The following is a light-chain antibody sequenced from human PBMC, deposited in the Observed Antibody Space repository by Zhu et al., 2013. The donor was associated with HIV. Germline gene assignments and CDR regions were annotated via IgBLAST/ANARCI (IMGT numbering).Light chain of an antibody. CDR3: QQGDSFPIT. V-gene: IGKV1-5*03. Sequence: DIQMTQSPSTLSASVGDRVTITCRASQSISSWLAWYQQKPGKAPKLLIYKASSLESGVPSRFSGSGSGTEFTLTISSLQPDDFATYYCQQGDSFPITFGQGTRLEI. CDR2: KAS. CDR1: QSISSW. J-gene: IGKJ5*01.